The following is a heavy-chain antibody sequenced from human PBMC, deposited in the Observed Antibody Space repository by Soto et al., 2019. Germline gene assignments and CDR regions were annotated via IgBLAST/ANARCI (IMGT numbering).Heavy chain of an antibody. D-gene: IGHD3-22*01. J-gene: IGHJ4*02. CDR1: GFTFSIYA. V-gene: IGHV3-30-3*01. CDR3: ATGANFYYDTSRY. CDR2: MSPNGNNQ. Sequence: GGSLRLSCVASGFTFSIYALHWVRQAPGKGLEWVAVMSPNGNNQYYADSVKGRFTISRDTSKSTLYLQMTSLRPDDTAVYYCATGANFYYDTSRYWGQGTLVTVSS.